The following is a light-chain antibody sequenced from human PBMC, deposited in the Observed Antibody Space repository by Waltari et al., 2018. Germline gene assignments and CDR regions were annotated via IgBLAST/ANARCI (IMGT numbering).Light chain of an antibody. J-gene: IGLJ2*01. Sequence: QSALTQPASVSGSPGQSITISRTGSTYNVGGYNLVSWYRQFPNKDPQLIIYEGNRRPSGVSSRFSASKSGNTASLTISGLQAEDEALYFCSSYARSDNSVLFGGGTQLSVL. V-gene: IGLV2-23*01. CDR3: SSYARSDNSVL. CDR1: TYNVGGYNL. CDR2: EGN.